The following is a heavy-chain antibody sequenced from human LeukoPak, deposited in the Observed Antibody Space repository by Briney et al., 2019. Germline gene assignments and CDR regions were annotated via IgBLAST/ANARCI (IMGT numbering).Heavy chain of an antibody. CDR3: ARGKDYGGLYNWFDP. V-gene: IGHV1-8*03. Sequence: ASVKVSCKASGGTFSSYAISWVRQAPGQGLEWMGWMNPNSGNTGYAQKFQGRVTITRNTSISTAYMELSSLRSEDTAVYYCARGKDYGGLYNWFDPWGQGTLVTVSS. CDR2: MNPNSGNT. D-gene: IGHD4-23*01. J-gene: IGHJ5*02. CDR1: GGTFSSYA.